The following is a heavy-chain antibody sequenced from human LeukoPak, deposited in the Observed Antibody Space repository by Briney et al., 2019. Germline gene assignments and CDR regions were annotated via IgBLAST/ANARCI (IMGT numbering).Heavy chain of an antibody. CDR2: ISSSSSTI. CDR1: GFTFSSYS. V-gene: IGHV3-48*01. Sequence: PGGSLRLSCAASGFTFSSYSMNWVRQAPGKGLEWVSYISSSSSTIYYADSVKGRFTISRDNAKNSLYLQMNSLRAEDTAVYYCAREEGDYGDYGHQTTYYFDYWGQGTLVTVSS. D-gene: IGHD4-17*01. CDR3: AREEGDYGDYGHQTTYYFDY. J-gene: IGHJ4*02.